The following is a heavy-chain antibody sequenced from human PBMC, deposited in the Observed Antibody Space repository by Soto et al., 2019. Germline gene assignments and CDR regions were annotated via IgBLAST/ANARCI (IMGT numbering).Heavy chain of an antibody. CDR1: GASISGFY. CDR2: IYATGTT. V-gene: IGHV4-4*07. D-gene: IGHD1-1*01. CDR3: VRDGTKTLRDWFEP. Sequence: SETLSLTCTVSGASISGFYWSWLRKSAGKGLEWIGRIYATGTTDYNPSLKSPGMMSVDTSKKQLSLKLRSVTAADTAVYYCVRDGTKTLRDWFEPWGQEISVTVSS. J-gene: IGHJ5*02.